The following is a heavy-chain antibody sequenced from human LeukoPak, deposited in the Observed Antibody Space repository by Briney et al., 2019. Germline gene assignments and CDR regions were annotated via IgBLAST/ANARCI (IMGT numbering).Heavy chain of an antibody. V-gene: IGHV1-69*13. Sequence: ASVKVSCKASGGTFSSYAISWVRQAPGQGLEWMGGIIPIFGTANYAQKFQGRVTITADESTSTAYMELSSLRSEDTAVYYCARNDQQDGYNWGYYYYMDVWGKGTTVTISS. CDR1: GGTFSSYA. CDR3: ARNDQQDGYNWGYYYYMDV. D-gene: IGHD5-24*01. CDR2: IIPIFGTA. J-gene: IGHJ6*03.